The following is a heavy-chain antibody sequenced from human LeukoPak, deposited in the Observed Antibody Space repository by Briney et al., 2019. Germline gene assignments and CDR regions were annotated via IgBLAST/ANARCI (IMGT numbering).Heavy chain of an antibody. J-gene: IGHJ4*02. D-gene: IGHD6-19*01. V-gene: IGHV5-51*01. CDR3: ARLIGSGWPIDY. CDR1: GYTFSSYW. CDR2: IYPGESDT. Sequence: GESLKISCKGSGYTFSSYWIGWVRQMPGKGLEWMGIIYPGESDTRYSPSLQGQVTISADKSISTAYLKWSSLKASDTAMYYCARLIGSGWPIDYWGQGTLVTVSS.